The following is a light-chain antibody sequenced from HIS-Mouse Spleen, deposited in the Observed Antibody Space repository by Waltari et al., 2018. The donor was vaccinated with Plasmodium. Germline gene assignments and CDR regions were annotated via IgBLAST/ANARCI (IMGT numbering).Light chain of an antibody. CDR3: YSTDSSGNHRV. CDR2: EDS. Sequence: SYELTQPPSVSVSPRQTARITCPGAALPTTYYYWYQQKSGQAPVLVIYEDSKRPSGIPERFSGSSSGTMATLTISGAQVEDEADYYCYSTDSSGNHRVFGGGTKLTVL. J-gene: IGLJ3*02. CDR1: ALPTTY. V-gene: IGLV3-10*01.